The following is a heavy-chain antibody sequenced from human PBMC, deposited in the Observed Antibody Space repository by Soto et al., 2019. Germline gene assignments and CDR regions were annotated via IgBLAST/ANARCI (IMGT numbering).Heavy chain of an antibody. Sequence: ASVKVSCKASGYTFTSCGISWVRQAPGQGLEWMGWISAYNGNTNYAQKLQGRVTMTTDTSTSTAYMELRSLRSDDTAVYYCARAGGYDSSGYYSDYWGQGTLVTVSS. CDR1: GYTFTSCG. CDR3: ARAGGYDSSGYYSDY. CDR2: ISAYNGNT. D-gene: IGHD3-22*01. V-gene: IGHV1-18*01. J-gene: IGHJ4*02.